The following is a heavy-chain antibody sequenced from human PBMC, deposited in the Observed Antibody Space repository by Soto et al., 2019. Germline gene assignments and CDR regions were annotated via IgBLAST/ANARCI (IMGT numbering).Heavy chain of an antibody. V-gene: IGHV1-8*01. CDR2: MNPNSGNT. CDR3: ARRGYSSSWYYYYYYGMDV. D-gene: IGHD6-13*01. Sequence: GASVKVSCKASGYTFTSYYINWVRQATGQGLEWMGWMNPNSGNTGYAQKFQGRVTMTRNTSISTAHMELSSLRSEDTAVYYCARRGYSSSWYYYYYYGMDVWGQGTTVTVSS. J-gene: IGHJ6*02. CDR1: GYTFTSYY.